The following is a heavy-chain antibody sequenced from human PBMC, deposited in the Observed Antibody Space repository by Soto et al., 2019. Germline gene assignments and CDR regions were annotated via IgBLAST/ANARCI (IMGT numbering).Heavy chain of an antibody. CDR1: GDSISRYY. V-gene: IGHV4-59*01. Sequence: SETLSLTRRVCGDSISRYYRSWIRQPPGKGLEWIGYIYYSGSTNYNPSLKSRVTISVDTSKNQFSLKLSSVTAADTAVYYCARGGNQRQPYNWFDPWGQGTLVTV. D-gene: IGHD6-25*01. CDR2: IYYSGST. J-gene: IGHJ5*02. CDR3: ARGGNQRQPYNWFDP.